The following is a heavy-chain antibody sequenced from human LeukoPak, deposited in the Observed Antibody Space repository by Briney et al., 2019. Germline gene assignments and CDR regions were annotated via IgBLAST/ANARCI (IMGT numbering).Heavy chain of an antibody. J-gene: IGHJ4*02. CDR3: ARGLPYYDFWSGYRKVPFFDY. V-gene: IGHV4-59*12. D-gene: IGHD3-3*01. Sequence: SETLSLTCTVSGGSISSYYWSWIRQPPGKGLEWIGYIYYSGSTNYDPSLKSRVTISVDTSKNQFSLKLSSVTAADTAVYYCARGLPYYDFWSGYRKVPFFDYWGQGTLVTVSS. CDR2: IYYSGST. CDR1: GGSISSYY.